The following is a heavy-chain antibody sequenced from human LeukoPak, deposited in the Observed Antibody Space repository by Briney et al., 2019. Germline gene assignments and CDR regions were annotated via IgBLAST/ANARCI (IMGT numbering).Heavy chain of an antibody. CDR1: GGTFSSYA. Sequence: SVKVSCKASGGTFSSYAISWVRQAPGQGLEWMGGIIPIFGTANYAQKFQGRVTITTDESTSTAYMELSSLRFEDTAVYYCARGRITMIVPGAFDIWGQGTMVTVSS. CDR2: IIPIFGTA. CDR3: ARGRITMIVPGAFDI. D-gene: IGHD3-22*01. J-gene: IGHJ3*02. V-gene: IGHV1-69*05.